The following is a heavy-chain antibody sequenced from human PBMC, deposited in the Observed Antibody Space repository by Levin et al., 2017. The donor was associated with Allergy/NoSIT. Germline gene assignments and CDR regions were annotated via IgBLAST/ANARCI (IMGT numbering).Heavy chain of an antibody. J-gene: IGHJ4*02. D-gene: IGHD2-21*01. V-gene: IGHV3-30-3*01. Sequence: GESLKISCAASGFIFSDYPMHWVRQAPGKGLEWVAVISSSGNHEYWADSVKGRFTISRDNSKDTLLLQMNSLRGEDTATYYCARQSFCGATTCRDYFDYWGQGTLVTVSS. CDR3: ARQSFCGATTCRDYFDY. CDR2: ISSSGNHE. CDR1: GFIFSDYP.